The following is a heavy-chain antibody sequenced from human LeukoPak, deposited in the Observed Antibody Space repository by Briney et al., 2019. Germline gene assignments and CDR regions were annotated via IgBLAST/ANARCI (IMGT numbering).Heavy chain of an antibody. D-gene: IGHD3-22*01. CDR1: GYTLTELS. V-gene: IGHV1-24*01. CDR2: FDPEDGET. CDR3: ATTLPDYYDSSGYYYY. Sequence: ASVKVSCKVSGYTLTELSMLWVRQAPGKGLEWMGGFDPEDGETIYAQKFQGRVTMTEDTSTDTAYMELSSLRSEDTAVYYCATTLPDYYDSSGYYYYWGQGTLVTVSS. J-gene: IGHJ4*02.